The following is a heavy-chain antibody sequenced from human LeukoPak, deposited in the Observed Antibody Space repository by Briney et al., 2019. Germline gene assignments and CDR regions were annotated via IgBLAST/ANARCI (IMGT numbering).Heavy chain of an antibody. D-gene: IGHD3-3*01. CDR2: IWYGGSNK. CDR3: AKAAGKYYDFWSGLLLDY. V-gene: IGHV3-30*02. Sequence: GGSLRLSCAASGFTFSRYAMSWVRQAPGKGLEWVAVIWYGGSNKYYADSVKGRFTISRDNSKNTLYLQMNSLRAEDTAVYYCAKAAGKYYDFWSGLLLDYWGQGTLVTVSS. J-gene: IGHJ4*02. CDR1: GFTFSRYA.